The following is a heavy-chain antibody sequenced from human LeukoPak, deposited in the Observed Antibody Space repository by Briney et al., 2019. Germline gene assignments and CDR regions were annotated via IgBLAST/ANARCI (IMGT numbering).Heavy chain of an antibody. D-gene: IGHD3-9*01. V-gene: IGHV1-46*01. CDR2: INPSGGST. CDR1: GYTFTSYY. Sequence: ASVKVSCKASGYTFTSYYMHWVRQAPGQGLEWMGIINPSGGSTSYAQKFQGRVTMTRDMSTSTVYMELSSLRSEDTAVYYRARANTNSDWDYWGQGTLVTVSS. CDR3: ARANTNSDWDY. J-gene: IGHJ4*02.